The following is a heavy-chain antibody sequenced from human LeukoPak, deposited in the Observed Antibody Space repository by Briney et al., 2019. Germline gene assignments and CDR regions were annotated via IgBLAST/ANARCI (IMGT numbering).Heavy chain of an antibody. CDR2: ISGSGGST. D-gene: IGHD3-22*01. CDR3: AKDGHLPHDYDSSGYWARYFDY. Sequence: GGSLRLSCAASGFTFSSYAMSWVRQAPGKGLEWVSSISGSGGSTYYADSVKGRFTISRDKSKITLYLQMNSLRAEDTAVYYCAKDGHLPHDYDSSGYWARYFDYWGQGTLVTVSS. CDR1: GFTFSSYA. J-gene: IGHJ4*02. V-gene: IGHV3-23*01.